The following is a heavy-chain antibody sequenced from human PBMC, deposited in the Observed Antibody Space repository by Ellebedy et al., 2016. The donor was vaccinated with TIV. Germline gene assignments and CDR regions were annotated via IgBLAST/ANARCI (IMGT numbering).Heavy chain of an antibody. D-gene: IGHD3-10*01. V-gene: IGHV3-11*04. CDR1: GFRFSDYY. CDR2: ISVDGGAT. CDR3: AREPTMAIPFDY. Sequence: GESLKISCAASGFRFSDYYMTWIRQAPGRGLEWISYISVDGGATYYSDSVKGRFTISRDNSKNTLYLQMNSLRPEDTAVYYCAREPTMAIPFDYWGQGTLVTVSS. J-gene: IGHJ4*02.